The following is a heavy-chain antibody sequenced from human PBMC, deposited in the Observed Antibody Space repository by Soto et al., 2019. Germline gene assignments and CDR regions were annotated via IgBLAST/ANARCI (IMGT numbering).Heavy chain of an antibody. CDR1: GITFSSYG. J-gene: IGHJ4*02. CDR3: ASTSH. V-gene: IGHV3-33*01. Sequence: QVQLVESGGGVVHPGRSLRLSCAASGITFSSYGMHWVRQAPGKGLEWVAVIWYDGSNKYYADSVKGRFTISRDNSKNMVYLQMNSLRVEDTAVYHRASTSHWGQGTLVTVSS. CDR2: IWYDGSNK.